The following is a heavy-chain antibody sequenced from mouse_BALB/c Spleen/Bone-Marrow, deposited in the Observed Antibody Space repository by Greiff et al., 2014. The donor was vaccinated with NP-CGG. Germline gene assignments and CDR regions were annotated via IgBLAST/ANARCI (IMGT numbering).Heavy chain of an antibody. V-gene: IGHV14-3*02. J-gene: IGHJ4*01. D-gene: IGHD2-1*01. CDR1: GFNIKDTY. Sequence: EVMLVESGAELVKPGASVKLSCTASGFNIKDTYMHWVKQRPEQGLEWIGRIDPANGNTKFVPTFQGKATITADTSSNTAYLQLSSLTSEDTAVYYCASSGNYEGGAMDYWGQGISATVSS. CDR3: ASSGNYEGGAMDY. CDR2: IDPANGNT.